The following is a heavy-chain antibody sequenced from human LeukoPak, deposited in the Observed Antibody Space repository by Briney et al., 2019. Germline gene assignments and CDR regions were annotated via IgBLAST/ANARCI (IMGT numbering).Heavy chain of an antibody. CDR2: IYYSGST. V-gene: IGHV4-31*03. Sequence: SETLSLTFTVSGGSISSGGYYWSWIRQHPGKGLEWIGYIYYSGSTYYNPSLKSRVTISVDTSKNQFSLKLSSVTAPDTAVYYCARDNRYCSSTSCPYYFDYLGQGTLVTVSS. CDR3: ARDNRYCSSTSCPYYFDY. D-gene: IGHD2-2*01. CDR1: GGSISSGGYY. J-gene: IGHJ4*02.